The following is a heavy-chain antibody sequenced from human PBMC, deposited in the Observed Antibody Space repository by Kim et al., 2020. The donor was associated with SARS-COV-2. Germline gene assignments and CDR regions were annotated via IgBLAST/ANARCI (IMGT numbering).Heavy chain of an antibody. V-gene: IGHV4-34*01. Sequence: LKGRVTISVDTSKNQFSLKLSSVTAADTAVYYCASVYYDFWSGYQGYFDYWGQGTLVTVSS. D-gene: IGHD3-3*01. J-gene: IGHJ4*02. CDR3: ASVYYDFWSGYQGYFDY.